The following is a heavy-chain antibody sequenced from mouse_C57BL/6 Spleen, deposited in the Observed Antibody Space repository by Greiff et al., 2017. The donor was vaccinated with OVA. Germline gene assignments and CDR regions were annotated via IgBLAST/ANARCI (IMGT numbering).Heavy chain of an antibody. CDR3: ARNRYGSSYVGYFDV. V-gene: IGHV2-9-1*01. CDR2: IWTGGGT. CDR1: GFSLTSYA. J-gene: IGHJ1*03. D-gene: IGHD1-1*01. Sequence: VKLMESGPGLVAPSQSLSITCTVSGFSLTSYAISWVRQPPGKGLEWLGVIWTGGGTNYNSALKSRLSISKDNSKSQVVLKKNSLQTDDTARYYCARNRYGSSYVGYFDVWGTGATVTVAS.